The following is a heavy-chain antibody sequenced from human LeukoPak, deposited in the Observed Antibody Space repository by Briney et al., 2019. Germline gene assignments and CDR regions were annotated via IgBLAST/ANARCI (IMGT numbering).Heavy chain of an antibody. V-gene: IGHV4-39*01. Sequence: PSETLSLTCTVSGGSITTSSYYWGWIRQPPGKGLEWIGIIYYSGSTYYNPSLKGRVTISLDTSKSQFSLNLGSVTAADTAIYYCARRNFGSSYRDYWGQGTLVTVSS. J-gene: IGHJ4*02. D-gene: IGHD6-6*01. CDR2: IYYSGST. CDR1: GGSITTSSYY. CDR3: ARRNFGSSYRDY.